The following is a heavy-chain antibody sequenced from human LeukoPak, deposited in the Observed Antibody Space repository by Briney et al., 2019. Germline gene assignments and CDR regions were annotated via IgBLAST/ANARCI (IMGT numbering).Heavy chain of an antibody. CDR1: GFTFSSHW. CDR3: ASGYTYGYYYLDH. J-gene: IGHJ4*02. D-gene: IGHD5-18*01. Sequence: PGGSLRLSCAGSGFTFSSHWMYWVRQAPGKGLVWVSRINSGGSSTTYGDSVRGRFTISRDNAKNTLYLQMDSLRAEDTALYFCASGYTYGYYYLDHWGQGTLVTVSS. CDR2: INSGGSST. V-gene: IGHV3-74*01.